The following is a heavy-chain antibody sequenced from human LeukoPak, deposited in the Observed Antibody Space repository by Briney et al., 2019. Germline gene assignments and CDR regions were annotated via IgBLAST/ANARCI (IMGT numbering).Heavy chain of an antibody. V-gene: IGHV6-1*01. CDR2: TYYRSKWYN. J-gene: IGHJ4*02. Sequence: SQTLSLTCDISGDSVSSNSAAWNWIRQSPSRGLEWLGRTYYRSKWYNDYAIPVKSRMTINADTSKNQFSLQLNSVTPEDTAVYYCAKGRWAIFDCWGQGTLVIVSS. D-gene: IGHD3-10*01. CDR3: AKGRWAIFDC. CDR1: GDSVSSNSAA.